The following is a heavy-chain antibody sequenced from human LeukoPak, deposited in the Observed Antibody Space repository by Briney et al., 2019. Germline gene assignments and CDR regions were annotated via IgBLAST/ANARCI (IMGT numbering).Heavy chain of an antibody. CDR2: IYYSGST. CDR3: ARVSMGELSLSTYYFDY. V-gene: IGHV4-30-4*08. Sequence: SQTLSLTCTVSGGSISSGDYYWSWIRQPPGKGLEWIGYIYYSGSTYYNPSLKSRVTISVDTSKNQFSLKLSSVTAADTAVYYCARVSMGELSLSTYYFDYWGQGTLVTVSS. J-gene: IGHJ4*02. D-gene: IGHD3-16*02. CDR1: GGSISSGDYY.